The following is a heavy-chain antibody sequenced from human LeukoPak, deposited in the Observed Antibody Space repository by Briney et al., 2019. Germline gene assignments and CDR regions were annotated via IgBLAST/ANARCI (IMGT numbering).Heavy chain of an antibody. CDR3: ARWSTTVFDY. CDR2: IYYSGST. J-gene: IGHJ4*02. CDR1: GGSISSYY. Sequence: SETLSLTCTVSGGSISSYYWSWIRQPPGKGPEWIGYIYYSGSTNYNPSLKSRVTISIDTSKNQFSLKLSSVTAADTAAYYCARWSTTVFDYWGQGTLVTVSS. D-gene: IGHD4-17*01. V-gene: IGHV4-59*08.